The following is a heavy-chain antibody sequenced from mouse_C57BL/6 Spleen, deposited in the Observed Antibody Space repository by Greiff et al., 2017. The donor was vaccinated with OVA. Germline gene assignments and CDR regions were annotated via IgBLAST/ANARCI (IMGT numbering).Heavy chain of an antibody. D-gene: IGHD1-1*01. CDR3: ARDYYGSPWFAY. V-gene: IGHV1-82*01. CDR2: IYPGDGDT. CDR1: GYAFSSSW. Sequence: QVQLKQSGPELVKPGASVKISCKASGYAFSSSWMNWVKQRPGKGLEWIGRIYPGDGDTNYNGKFKGKATLTADKSSSTAYMQLSSLTSEDSAVYFCARDYYGSPWFAYWGQGTLVTVSA. J-gene: IGHJ3*01.